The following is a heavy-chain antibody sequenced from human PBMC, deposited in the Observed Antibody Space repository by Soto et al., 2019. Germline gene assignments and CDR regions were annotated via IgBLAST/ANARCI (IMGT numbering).Heavy chain of an antibody. Sequence: SETLSLTCTVSGGSISSGGYYWSWIRQHPGKGLEWIGYIYYSGSTYYNPSLKNQVTISVDTSKNQFSLKLSSVTAADTAVYYCARDMVRGVLSGMDVWGQGTTVTVSS. CDR3: ARDMVRGVLSGMDV. V-gene: IGHV4-31*01. J-gene: IGHJ6*02. CDR1: GGSISSGGYY. CDR2: IYYSGST. D-gene: IGHD3-10*01.